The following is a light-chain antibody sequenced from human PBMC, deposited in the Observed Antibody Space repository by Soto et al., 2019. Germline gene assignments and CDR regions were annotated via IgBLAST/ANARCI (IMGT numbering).Light chain of an antibody. V-gene: IGLV2-14*01. CDR1: SSDVGGYNY. Sequence: QSALTQPASVFGSTGQSITISCTGTSSDVGGYNYVSWYQQHPGKAPKLMIYDVSNRPSGVSNRFSGSKSGNTASLTISGLQAEDEADYYCSSYTSSSTLVFGGGTKVTVL. CDR2: DVS. J-gene: IGLJ2*01. CDR3: SSYTSSSTLV.